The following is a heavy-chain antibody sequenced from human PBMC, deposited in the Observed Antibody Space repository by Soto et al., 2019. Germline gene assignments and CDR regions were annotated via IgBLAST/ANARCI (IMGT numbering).Heavy chain of an antibody. CDR1: GFTFDDYA. CDR2: ISWNSGSI. CDR3: AKDTEIAAAGTIDY. V-gene: IGHV3-9*01. Sequence: EVQLVESGGGLVQPGRSLRLSCAASGFTFDDYAMHWVRQAPGKGLEWVSGISWNSGSIGYADSVKGRFTISRDNAKNSLYLQMNGDIAEAAALYYCAKDTEIAAAGTIDYWGQGTLVTVSS. D-gene: IGHD6-13*01. J-gene: IGHJ4*02.